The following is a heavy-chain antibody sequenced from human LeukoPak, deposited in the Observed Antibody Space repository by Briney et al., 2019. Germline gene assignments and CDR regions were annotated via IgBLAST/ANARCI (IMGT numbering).Heavy chain of an antibody. CDR3: ARDYYGSGSYGYFDY. J-gene: IGHJ4*02. D-gene: IGHD3-10*01. CDR2: ISYDGSNK. CDR1: GFPFSSYA. V-gene: IGHV3-30-3*01. Sequence: GGSLRLFCGACGFPFSSYATHWVCQAPGKGLEGVAVISYDGSNKYYADSVKGRFTISRDNSKNTVYLQMNSMRAEDTALYYCARDYYGSGSYGYFDYWGQGTLVTVSS.